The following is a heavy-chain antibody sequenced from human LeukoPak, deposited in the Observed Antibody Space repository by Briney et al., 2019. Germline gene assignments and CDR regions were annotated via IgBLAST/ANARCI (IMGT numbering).Heavy chain of an antibody. D-gene: IGHD3-22*01. CDR3: ARDGYYYDSSGYFDY. Sequence: ASVKVSCKASGYTFTSYGISWVRQAPGQGLEWMGWISAYNGNTIYAQKLQGRVTMTTDTSTSTAYMELRSLRSDDTAVYYCARDGYYYDSSGYFDYWGQGTLVTVSS. V-gene: IGHV1-18*01. CDR2: ISAYNGNT. CDR1: GYTFTSYG. J-gene: IGHJ4*02.